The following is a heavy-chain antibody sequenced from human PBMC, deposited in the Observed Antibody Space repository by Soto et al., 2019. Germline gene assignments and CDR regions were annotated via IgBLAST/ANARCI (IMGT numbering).Heavy chain of an antibody. CDR2: IYYSGST. Sequence: SETLSLTCTVSGGSISSYYWSWIRQPPGKGLEWIGYIYYSGSTNYNPSLKSRVTISVDTSKNQFSLKLSSVTAADTAVYYCARASGGGSKFDYWGQGTLVTVSS. D-gene: IGHD6-25*01. J-gene: IGHJ4*02. CDR3: ARASGGGSKFDY. CDR1: GGSISSYY. V-gene: IGHV4-59*01.